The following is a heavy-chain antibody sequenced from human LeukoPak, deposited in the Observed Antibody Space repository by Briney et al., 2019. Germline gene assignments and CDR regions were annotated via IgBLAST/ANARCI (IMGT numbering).Heavy chain of an antibody. J-gene: IGHJ4*02. V-gene: IGHV4-39*07. CDR2: VYRSGSA. CDR1: GDSVTSDNFY. D-gene: IGHD1-14*01. CDR3: ARAPHTSPTDYYFDF. Sequence: SETLSLTCNVSGDSVTSDNFYWAWIRQPPGKGPEWIGTVYRSGSAYHNPSLKSRLTISIDTSKNQFSLKLTSVTAADTALYFCARAPHTSPTDYYFDFWGPGTLVTVSS.